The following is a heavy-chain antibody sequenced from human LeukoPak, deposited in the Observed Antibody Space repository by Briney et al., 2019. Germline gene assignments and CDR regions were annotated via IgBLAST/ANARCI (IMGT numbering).Heavy chain of an antibody. Sequence: SETLPLTCTVSGGSISGSGYYWGWIRQPPGKGLEWIGSIYYSGSSYYNPSLKSRVTISVDTSKNQFSLKLSSVTAADTAVYYRARRHSTTVTTNAAFDIWGQGTMVTVSS. D-gene: IGHD4-17*01. V-gene: IGHV4-39*01. CDR3: ARRHSTTVTTNAAFDI. J-gene: IGHJ3*02. CDR1: GGSISGSGYY. CDR2: IYYSGSS.